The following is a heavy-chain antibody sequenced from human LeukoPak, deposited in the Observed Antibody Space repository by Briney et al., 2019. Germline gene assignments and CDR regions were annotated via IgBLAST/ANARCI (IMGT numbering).Heavy chain of an antibody. Sequence: PGGSLRLSCAASGFTFSSYAMSWVRQAPGKGLEWVSAISGSGGSTYYADSVKGRFTISRDNSKNTLYLQMNSLRAEDTAVYYCAKFSTYYYDSSGYYPPFGYWGQGTLVTVSS. CDR1: GFTFSSYA. CDR2: ISGSGGST. J-gene: IGHJ4*02. V-gene: IGHV3-23*01. CDR3: AKFSTYYYDSSGYYPPFGY. D-gene: IGHD3-22*01.